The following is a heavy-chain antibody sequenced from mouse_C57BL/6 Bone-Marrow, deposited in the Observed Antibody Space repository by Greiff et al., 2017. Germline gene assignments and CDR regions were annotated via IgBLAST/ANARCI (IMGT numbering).Heavy chain of an antibody. J-gene: IGHJ2*01. CDR3: AGDSSGLDY. D-gene: IGHD3-2*02. Sequence: QVQLQQPGAELVRPGTSVKLSCKASGYTFTSYWMHWVKQRPGQGLEWIGVIDPSDSYTNYNQKFKGKATVTVDTSSSTAYMQLSSLTSEDSAVYYWAGDSSGLDYWGQGTTLTVSS. V-gene: IGHV1-59*01. CDR1: GYTFTSYW. CDR2: IDPSDSYT.